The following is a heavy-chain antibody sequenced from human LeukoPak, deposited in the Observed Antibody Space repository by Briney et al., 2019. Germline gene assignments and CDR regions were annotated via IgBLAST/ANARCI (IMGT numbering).Heavy chain of an antibody. CDR2: ISGSGGGT. J-gene: IGHJ4*02. D-gene: IGHD6-6*01. Sequence: GGSLRLSCAASGFTFSSYAMSWVRQAPGKGLEWVSAISGSGGGTYYADSVKGRFTITRDNSKNTLHLQMNSLRAEDTAVYYXXXXXXSSSALFDYWGQGTLVTVSS. CDR1: GFTFSSYA. V-gene: IGHV3-23*01. CDR3: XXXXXSSSALFDY.